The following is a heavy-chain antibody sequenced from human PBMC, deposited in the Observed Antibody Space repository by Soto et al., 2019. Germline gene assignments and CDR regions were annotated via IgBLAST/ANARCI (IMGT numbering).Heavy chain of an antibody. J-gene: IGHJ4*02. CDR3: ATLKYSSSWHVDY. V-gene: IGHV1-3*01. CDR2: INANNGNT. CDR1: GYTFTGYY. D-gene: IGHD6-13*01. Sequence: ASVKVSCKASGYTFTGYYMHWARQAPGQGLEWMGWINANNGNTKYSQKFQGRVTITRDTSASTAYMELSSLRSEDTAVYYCATLKYSSSWHVDYWGQGTLVTVSS.